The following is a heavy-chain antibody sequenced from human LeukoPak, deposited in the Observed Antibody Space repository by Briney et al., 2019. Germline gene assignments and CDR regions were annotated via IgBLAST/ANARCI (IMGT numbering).Heavy chain of an antibody. CDR3: ARVKRIAMGYYYMDV. J-gene: IGHJ6*03. D-gene: IGHD6-6*01. V-gene: IGHV4-59*01. CDR1: GGSISSYY. Sequence: SETLSLTCTVSGGSISSYYWSWIRQPPGKGLEWIGYIYYTGSTNYNPSLKSRVTISVDTSKNQFSLKLSSVTAADTAVYYCARVKRIAMGYYYMDVWGKGTTVTVSS. CDR2: IYYTGST.